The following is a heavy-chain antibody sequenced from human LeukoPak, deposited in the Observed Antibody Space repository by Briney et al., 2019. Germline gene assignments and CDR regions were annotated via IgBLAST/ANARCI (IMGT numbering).Heavy chain of an antibody. CDR2: IYPGDSDT. CDR1: GYSFTSYW. V-gene: IGHV5-51*01. J-gene: IGHJ4*02. CDR3: ARTAYGGNSGYYFDY. D-gene: IGHD4-23*01. Sequence: GESLKISCKGSGYSFTSYWIGWVRQMPGKGLEWMGIIYPGDSDTRYSPSFQGQVTISADKSISTAYLQWSSLKASDTAMYYCARTAYGGNSGYYFDYWGQGTLVTVSS.